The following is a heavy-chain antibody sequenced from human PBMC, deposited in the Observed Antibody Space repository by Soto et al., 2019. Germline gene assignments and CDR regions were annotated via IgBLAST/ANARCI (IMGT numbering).Heavy chain of an antibody. CDR2: IYHSGST. CDR3: ARGLGQLELRVPDAFDI. J-gene: IGHJ3*02. Sequence: QLQLQESGSGLVKPSQTLSLTCAVSGGSISSGGYSWSWIRQPPGKGLEWIGYIYHSGSTYYNPSLKSRVTISVDRSKTQFSLKLSSVTAADTAVYYCARGLGQLELRVPDAFDIWGQGTMVTVSS. CDR1: GGSISSGGYS. V-gene: IGHV4-30-2*01. D-gene: IGHD1-1*01.